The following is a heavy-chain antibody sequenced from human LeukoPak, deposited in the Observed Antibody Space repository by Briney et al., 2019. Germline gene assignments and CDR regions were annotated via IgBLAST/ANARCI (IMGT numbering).Heavy chain of an antibody. CDR2: VYYSGST. CDR1: GASVSSGRYY. D-gene: IGHD7-27*01. V-gene: IGHV4-61*01. J-gene: IGHJ2*01. CDR3: ARGSNWGSGWYFDL. Sequence: SETLSLTCTVSGASVSSGRYYWNWIRQPAGKPLEWIGHVYYSGSTNYNPSLESRVTMSPDTSNNQFSLKLTSVTAADTAVYYCARGSNWGSGWYFDLWGRGALVTVSS.